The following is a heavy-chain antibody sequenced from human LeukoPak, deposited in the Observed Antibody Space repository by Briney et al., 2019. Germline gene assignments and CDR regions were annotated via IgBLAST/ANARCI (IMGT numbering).Heavy chain of an antibody. V-gene: IGHV4-4*07. CDR1: GGSISSYY. CDR3: AREMYTSGSWGRYFDY. Sequence: SETLSLTCTISGGSISSYYWSWIRQPAGKGLEWIGRIYTSGSTNYNPSLKSRVTMSVDTSKNQFSLKLSSVTAADTAVYYCAREMYTSGSWGRYFDYWGQGTLVTASS. J-gene: IGHJ4*02. CDR2: IYTSGST. D-gene: IGHD6-19*01.